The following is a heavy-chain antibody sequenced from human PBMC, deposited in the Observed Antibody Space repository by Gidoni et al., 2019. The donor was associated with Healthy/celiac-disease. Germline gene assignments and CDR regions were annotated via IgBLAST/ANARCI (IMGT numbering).Heavy chain of an antibody. D-gene: IGHD3-3*01. V-gene: IGHV2-5*02. CDR3: AHRRGYDFWSGSSHWFDP. CDR2: IYCDDDK. J-gene: IGHJ5*02. Sequence: QITLKESGPTLVKPTQTLTLTCTFSGFSLSTSGVGVGWLRQHPGKALEWLALIYCDDDKRYSPSLKSRLTITKDTSKNQVVLTMTNMDPVDTATYYCAHRRGYDFWSGSSHWFDPWGQGTLVTVSS. CDR1: GFSLSTSGVG.